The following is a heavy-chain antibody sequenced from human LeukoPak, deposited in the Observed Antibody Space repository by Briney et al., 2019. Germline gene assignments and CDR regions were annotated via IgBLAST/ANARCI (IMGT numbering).Heavy chain of an antibody. CDR3: ASLHRGIAVAGTTV. CDR2: ISSSGSTI. J-gene: IGHJ4*02. Sequence: GGSLRLSCAASGFTFSSYEMNWVRQAPGKGLEWVSYISSSGSTIYYADSVKGRFTISRDNAKNSLYLQMNSLRAEDTAVYYCASLHRGIAVAGTTVWGQGTLVSVSS. CDR1: GFTFSSYE. D-gene: IGHD6-19*01. V-gene: IGHV3-48*03.